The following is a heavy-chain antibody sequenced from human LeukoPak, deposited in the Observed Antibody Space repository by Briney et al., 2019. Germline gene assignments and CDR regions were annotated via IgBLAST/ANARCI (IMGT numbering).Heavy chain of an antibody. D-gene: IGHD2-21*02. CDR1: GGSISSSNYY. CDR2: IFYSGST. CDR3: ARDLRVVVTGIFDF. Sequence: PSETLSLTCTVSGGSISSSNYYWGWIRQPPGKGLEWIGSIFYSGSTYYNPSLKSRVTISVDTSKKQFSLKLNSVTAADTAVYYCARDLRVVVTGIFDFWGQGTLVTVSS. J-gene: IGHJ4*02. V-gene: IGHV4-39*07.